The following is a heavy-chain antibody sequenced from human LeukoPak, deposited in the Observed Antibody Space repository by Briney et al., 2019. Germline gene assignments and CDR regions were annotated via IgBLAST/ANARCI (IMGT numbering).Heavy chain of an antibody. CDR1: GGSISSYY. J-gene: IGHJ5*02. D-gene: IGHD6-6*01. CDR2: IYYSGST. Sequence: SETLSLTCTVSGGSISSYYWSWIRQPPGKGLEWIGYIYYSGSTNYNPSRKSRVTISVDTSKNQFSLKLSSVTAADTAVYYCARGGIAAREYNWFDPWGQGTLVTVSS. V-gene: IGHV4-59*01. CDR3: ARGGIAAREYNWFDP.